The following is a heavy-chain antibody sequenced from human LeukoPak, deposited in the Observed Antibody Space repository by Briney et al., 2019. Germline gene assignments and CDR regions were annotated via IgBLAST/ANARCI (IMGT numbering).Heavy chain of an antibody. CDR1: GYTFSDFY. CDR3: ARVRLADERAWAY. V-gene: IGHV1-2*02. Sequence: ASVKVSCTASGYTFSDFYIHWVRQAPGPGLEYVGWITPKSGDTNSPQRFQGRVTMTRDASISTAYMELSSLGSDDTAVYFCARVRLADERAWAYWGQGTLVSVSS. CDR2: ITPKSGDT. J-gene: IGHJ4*02. D-gene: IGHD3-3*02.